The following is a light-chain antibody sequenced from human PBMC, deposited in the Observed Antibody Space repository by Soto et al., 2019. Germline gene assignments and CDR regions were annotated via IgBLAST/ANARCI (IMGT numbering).Light chain of an antibody. CDR1: QSVLYSSDNKNY. CDR3: QQNYRIQLT. Sequence: DIVMTQSPDSLAVSLGERATINCKSSQSVLYSSDNKNYLAWYQQKPGQPPKLLIYWTSTRESGVPDRFSGAGSGTDFTLTISSLQAEDVAVYYCQQNYRIQLTFGGGTKVEIK. V-gene: IGKV4-1*01. J-gene: IGKJ4*01. CDR2: WTS.